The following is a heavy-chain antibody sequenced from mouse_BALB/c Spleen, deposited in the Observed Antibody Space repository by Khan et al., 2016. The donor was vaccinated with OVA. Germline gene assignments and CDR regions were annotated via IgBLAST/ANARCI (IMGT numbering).Heavy chain of an antibody. CDR1: GYSFSTYY. J-gene: IGHJ3*01. CDR2: IDPFNGGV. V-gene: IGHV1S135*01. CDR3: ARHDTTSWFAY. D-gene: IGHD1-1*01. Sequence: IQLVQSGPELMKPGASVKISCKASGYSFSTYYIHWVTLTHGKTLEWIGYIDPFNGGVTYNQKFKGKATLTIDKSSSTAYMHLTSLTSEDSAVYYCARHDTTSWFAYWGQGTLVTVSA.